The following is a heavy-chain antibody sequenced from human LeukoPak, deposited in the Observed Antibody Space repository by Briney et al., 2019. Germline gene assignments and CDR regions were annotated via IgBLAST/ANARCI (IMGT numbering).Heavy chain of an antibody. J-gene: IGHJ4*02. V-gene: IGHV1-2*02. CDR2: SNPKSGAT. CDR1: GYSFTDYY. D-gene: IGHD2-15*01. CDR3: VRAGPAAPLDY. Sequence: ASVTLSCTASGYSFTDYYIHLVRHAPGQGFEWMGWSNPKSGATDYSQKFQGRVTLTRDTSIAAAYMELSNLRSDDAAVYHCVRAGPAAPLDYWGQGTLVTVSP.